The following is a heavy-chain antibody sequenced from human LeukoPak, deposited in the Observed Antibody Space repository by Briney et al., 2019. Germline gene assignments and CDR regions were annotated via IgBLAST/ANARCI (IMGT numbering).Heavy chain of an antibody. Sequence: SETLSLTCTVSGGSVSSGSYYWSWIRQPPGKGLEWIGYIYYSGSTNYNPSLKSRVTISVDTSKNQFSLKLSSVTAADTAVYYCARAPGQWLEYGMDVWGKGTAVTVSS. CDR3: ARAPGQWLEYGMDV. CDR2: IYYSGST. J-gene: IGHJ6*04. V-gene: IGHV4-61*01. CDR1: GGSVSSGSYY. D-gene: IGHD6-19*01.